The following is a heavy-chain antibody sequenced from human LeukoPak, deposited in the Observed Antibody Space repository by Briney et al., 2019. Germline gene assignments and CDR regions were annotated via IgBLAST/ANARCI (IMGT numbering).Heavy chain of an antibody. Sequence: PGGSLRLSCAASGFTFSSYWMSWVRQAPGKGLEWVANIKQDGSEKYYVDSVKGRFTISRDNAKNSLYLQMNSLRAEDTAVYYCARDLFNGWYYFDYWGQGTLATVSS. D-gene: IGHD6-19*01. CDR1: GFTFSSYW. CDR2: IKQDGSEK. V-gene: IGHV3-7*01. J-gene: IGHJ4*02. CDR3: ARDLFNGWYYFDY.